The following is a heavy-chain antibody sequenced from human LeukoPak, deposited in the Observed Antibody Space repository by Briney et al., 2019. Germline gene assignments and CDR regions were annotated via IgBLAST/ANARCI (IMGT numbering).Heavy chain of an antibody. Sequence: GGSLRLSCAASGFTFDDYAMHWVRQAPGKGLEWVSGISWNSGSIGYADSVKGRFTISRDNAKNSLYLQMNSLRAEDTALYYCAKAPTMTTVTPAFYDYWGQGTLVTVSS. CDR1: GFTFDDYA. J-gene: IGHJ4*02. CDR2: ISWNSGSI. CDR3: AKAPTMTTVTPAFYDY. V-gene: IGHV3-9*01. D-gene: IGHD4-17*01.